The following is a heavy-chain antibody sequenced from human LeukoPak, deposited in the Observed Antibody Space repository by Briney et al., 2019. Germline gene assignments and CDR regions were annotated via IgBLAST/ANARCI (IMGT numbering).Heavy chain of an antibody. V-gene: IGHV3-21*01. J-gene: IGHJ4*02. D-gene: IGHD3-16*01. CDR3: ARDPERYLRMGHYDY. CDR2: IDYDSSHI. CDR1: GFTFSSYS. Sequence: GGSLRLSCAASGFTFSSYSMNWVRQVPGKGLEWVSSIDYDSSHIYYAASVRGRFSISRDNARDSVYLQMDSLRADDTAVYYCARDPERYLRMGHYDYWGQGTLVIVSS.